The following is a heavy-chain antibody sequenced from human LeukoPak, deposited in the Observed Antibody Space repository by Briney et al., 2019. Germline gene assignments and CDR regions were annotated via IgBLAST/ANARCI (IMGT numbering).Heavy chain of an antibody. D-gene: IGHD2-2*01. V-gene: IGHV4-39*01. Sequence: SETLSLTCTVSGGSICSSSYYCGWIRQPPGEGLGWIGSIYYSGSTYYNPSRNSRVTISVDTSKHQFSLKLSSVTAADTAVYYCALQGYCSSTSCLNWGQGTLVTVSS. CDR1: GGSICSSSYY. CDR3: ALQGYCSSTSCLN. J-gene: IGHJ4*02. CDR2: IYYSGST.